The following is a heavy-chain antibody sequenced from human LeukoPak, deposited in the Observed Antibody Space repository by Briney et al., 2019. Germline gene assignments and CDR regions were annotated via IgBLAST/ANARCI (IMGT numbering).Heavy chain of an antibody. J-gene: IGHJ4*02. CDR3: ARDGDYCDSIGYYDY. D-gene: IGHD3-22*01. Sequence: PSETLSLNCTVSGGSISSYYWSWIRQPPGKGLEWIGYIYYSGSTNYNPSLKSRVTISVDTSKNQFSLKLSSVTAADTAVYYCARDGDYCDSIGYYDYWGQGTLVTVSS. V-gene: IGHV4-59*01. CDR2: IYYSGST. CDR1: GGSISSYY.